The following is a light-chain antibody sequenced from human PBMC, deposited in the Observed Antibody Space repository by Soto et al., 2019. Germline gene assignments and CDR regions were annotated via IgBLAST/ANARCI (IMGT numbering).Light chain of an antibody. J-gene: IGKJ1*01. CDR2: GAS. CDR3: HQYENWPQT. V-gene: IGKV3-15*01. Sequence: IVMTQSPAPLSVSPGERATLSCRASQSVSSNLAWYQQKPGQAPRLIIYGASTRATGIPARFSGSGSGTECTLTISSLQSEDVAVYYCHQYENWPQTLCQGTKVDIK. CDR1: QSVSSN.